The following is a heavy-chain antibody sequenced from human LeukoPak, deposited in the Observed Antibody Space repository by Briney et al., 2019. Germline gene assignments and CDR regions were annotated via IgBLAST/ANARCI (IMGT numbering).Heavy chain of an antibody. D-gene: IGHD6-13*01. CDR3: ARSVSSSCFIDAFDI. V-gene: IGHV4-34*01. CDR1: GGSFSGYY. J-gene: IGHJ3*02. CDR2: INHSGST. Sequence: SETLSLTCAVYGGSFSGYYWSWIRQPPGKGLEWIGEINHSGSTNYNPSLKSRVTISVDTSKNQFSLKLSSVTAADTAVYYCARSVSSSCFIDAFDIWGQGQRSPSLQ.